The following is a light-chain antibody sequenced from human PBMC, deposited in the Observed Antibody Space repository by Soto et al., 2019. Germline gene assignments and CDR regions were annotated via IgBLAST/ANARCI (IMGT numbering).Light chain of an antibody. J-gene: IGKJ1*01. CDR1: QSVLYSSNNKNY. CDR2: WAS. CDR3: QQYYSALTWT. Sequence: DIVITQSPDSLAVSLGERATINCKSSQSVLYSSNNKNYLAWYQQKPGQPPKLLIYWASTRQSGVPDRFSGSGSGTDFTLTISSLQAEDVAVYYCQQYYSALTWTFGQGTKVEIK. V-gene: IGKV4-1*01.